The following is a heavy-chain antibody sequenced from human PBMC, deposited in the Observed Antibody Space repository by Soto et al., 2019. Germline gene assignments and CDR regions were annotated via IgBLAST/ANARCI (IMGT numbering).Heavy chain of an antibody. V-gene: IGHV3-30*18. CDR2: SSFDGTQQ. CDR3: AKQLRGSGWYPLDS. Sequence: PGGSLRLSCTASEFSLSSSDMHWVLRAPGKGLEWLAVSSFDGTQQFYGDSVKGRFTVSRDNSNNTLYLEMNSLRTQDTAVYYCAKQLRGSGWYPLDSWGQGTPVTVSS. J-gene: IGHJ4*02. CDR1: EFSLSSSD. D-gene: IGHD6-19*01.